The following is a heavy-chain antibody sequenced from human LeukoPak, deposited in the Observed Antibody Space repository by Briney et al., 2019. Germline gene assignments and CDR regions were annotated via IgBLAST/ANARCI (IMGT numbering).Heavy chain of an antibody. CDR2: IWYDGSNK. D-gene: IGHD6-13*01. V-gene: IGHV3-33*01. CDR1: GFTFSTYG. Sequence: GRSLRLSCAASGFTFSTYGMHWVRQAPAKGLEWVAVIWYDGSNKYYADSVKRRFTISRDNSKNTLYLQMNSLRAEDTAVYYCARFAGYSSSWPLDYWGQGTPVTVSS. J-gene: IGHJ4*02. CDR3: ARFAGYSSSWPLDY.